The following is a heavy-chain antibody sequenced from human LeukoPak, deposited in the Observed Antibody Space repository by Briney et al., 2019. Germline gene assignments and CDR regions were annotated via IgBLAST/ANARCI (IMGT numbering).Heavy chain of an antibody. J-gene: IGHJ5*01. CDR3: AGSPNYFDSSGYYPPLSDS. CDR2: IYYSGST. V-gene: IGHV4-59*01. Sequence: SETLSLTCTVSGGSISSYYWSWIRQPPGKGLEWIGYIYYSGSTNYNPSLKSRVTISVDTSKNQFSLKLSSVTAADTAVYYCAGSPNYFDSSGYYPPLSDSGGQGTLVTVPS. D-gene: IGHD3-22*01. CDR1: GGSISSYY.